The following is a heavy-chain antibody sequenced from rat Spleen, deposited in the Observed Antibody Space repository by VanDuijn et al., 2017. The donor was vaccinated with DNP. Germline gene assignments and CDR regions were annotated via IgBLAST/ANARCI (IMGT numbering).Heavy chain of an antibody. J-gene: IGHJ2*01. CDR1: GFTFSDYN. D-gene: IGHD1-5*01. Sequence: EVQLVESGGGIVQSRRSLKLSCVVSGFTFSDYNMAWVRQAPTKGLDWVASISTGGGTTYYRDSVKGRFTISRDNAKNTLYLQMNSLKSEDTATYYCARESQYRFEYWGQGVMVTVSS. CDR3: ARESQYRFEY. V-gene: IGHV5S23*01. CDR2: ISTGGGTT.